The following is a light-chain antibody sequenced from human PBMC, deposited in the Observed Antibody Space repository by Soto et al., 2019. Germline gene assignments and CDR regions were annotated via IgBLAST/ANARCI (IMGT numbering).Light chain of an antibody. CDR3: QQYNTYPLT. CDR2: DAS. V-gene: IGKV1-5*01. J-gene: IGKJ4*01. Sequence: QMTHSPCTLSASVGDRVAITCPASQTISNWLAWYQQKPGKAPKVLIYDASTFDGRVPSMFRGLRSGRHFTHTISSLQPSDFATYYCQQYNTYPLTFGGGTKVDI. CDR1: QTISNW.